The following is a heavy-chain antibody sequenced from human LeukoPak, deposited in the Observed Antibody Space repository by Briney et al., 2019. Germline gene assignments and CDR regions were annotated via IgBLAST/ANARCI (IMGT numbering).Heavy chain of an antibody. V-gene: IGHV4-30-4*01. CDR1: GGSISSGDYY. D-gene: IGHD2-2*01. CDR2: IYYSGST. J-gene: IGHJ4*02. CDR3: ARVVPAAMSESFDY. Sequence: PSQTLSLTCTVSGGSISSGDYYWSWIRQPPGKGLEWIGYIYYSGSTYYNPSLKSRVTISVDTSKNQFSLKLSSVTAADTAVYYCARVVPAAMSESFDYWGQGTLVTVSP.